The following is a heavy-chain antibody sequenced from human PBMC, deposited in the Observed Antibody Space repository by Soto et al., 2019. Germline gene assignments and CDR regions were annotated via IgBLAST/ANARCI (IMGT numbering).Heavy chain of an antibody. D-gene: IGHD2-2*01. V-gene: IGHV4-30-4*08. J-gene: IGHJ6*02. Sequence: NPSETLSLTCTVSGGSISSGIYSWNWIRQHPGKGLEWIGYIYYSGSTYYNPSLKSRVTISLDTSKNQFSLKLSSVTAADTAVYYCASLPLYCSSTSCYFSADVCGQGTTVTVSS. CDR1: GGSISSGIYS. CDR2: IYYSGST. CDR3: ASLPLYCSSTSCYFSADV.